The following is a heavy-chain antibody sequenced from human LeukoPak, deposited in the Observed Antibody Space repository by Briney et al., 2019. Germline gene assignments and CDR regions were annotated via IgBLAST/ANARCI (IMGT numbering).Heavy chain of an antibody. V-gene: IGHV4-61*01. CDR1: GGSVSSGSYY. Sequence: SETLSLTCTVSGGSVSSGSYYWSWIRQPPGKRLEWIGYIYYSGSTNYNPSLKSRVTISVDTSKNQFSLKLSSVTAADTAVYYCARVQIVGTSRHAFDIWGQGTMVTVSS. J-gene: IGHJ3*02. D-gene: IGHD1-26*01. CDR2: IYYSGST. CDR3: ARVQIVGTSRHAFDI.